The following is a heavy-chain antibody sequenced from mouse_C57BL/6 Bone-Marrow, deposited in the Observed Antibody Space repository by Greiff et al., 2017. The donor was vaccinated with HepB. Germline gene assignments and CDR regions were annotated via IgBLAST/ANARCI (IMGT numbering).Heavy chain of an antibody. CDR2: INPNNGGT. D-gene: IGHD1-1*01. CDR1: GYTFTDYY. CDR3: ARPYGSNLYYFDY. Sequence: EVKLMESGPELVKPGASVKISCKASGYTFTDYYMNWVKQSHGKSLEWIGDINPNNGGTSYNQKFKGKATLTVDKSSSTAYMELRSLTSEDSAVYYCARPYGSNLYYFDYWGQGTTLTVSS. J-gene: IGHJ2*01. V-gene: IGHV1-26*01.